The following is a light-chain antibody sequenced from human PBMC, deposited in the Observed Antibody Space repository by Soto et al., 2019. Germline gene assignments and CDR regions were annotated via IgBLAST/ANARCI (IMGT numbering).Light chain of an antibody. CDR3: QQYNSYSPLT. CDR2: KAS. J-gene: IGKJ4*01. Sequence: DIQMTQSPSSLSASVGDRVTITFRASQSISTWLVWYQQKPGKAPKLLIYKASGLESGVPSRFSGSGSGTDFTLTISSLQPDDFATYYCQQYNSYSPLTFGGGTKVDIK. CDR1: QSISTW. V-gene: IGKV1-5*03.